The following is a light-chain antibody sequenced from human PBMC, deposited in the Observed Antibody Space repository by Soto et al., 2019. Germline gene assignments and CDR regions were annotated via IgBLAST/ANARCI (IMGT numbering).Light chain of an antibody. CDR2: AAS. CDR1: QGISNY. J-gene: IGKJ4*01. CDR3: QKYNSASLT. Sequence: DIPMTQSPSSLSASVGDRVTITCRASQGISNYLAWYQQKPGQVPKLLIYAASTLQSGVPSRFSGSGSGTDVTLTISILQPEDVATYYCQKYNSASLTFRGGTKVEIK. V-gene: IGKV1-27*01.